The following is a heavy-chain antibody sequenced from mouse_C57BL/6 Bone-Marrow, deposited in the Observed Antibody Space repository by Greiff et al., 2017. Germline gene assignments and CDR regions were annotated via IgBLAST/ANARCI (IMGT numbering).Heavy chain of an antibody. CDR1: GYAFSSYW. V-gene: IGHV1-80*01. J-gene: IGHJ4*01. D-gene: IGHD2-3*01. CDR2: IYPGDGDT. Sequence: VQLQQSGAELVKPGASVKISCKASGYAFSSYWMNWVKQRPGKGLEWIGQIYPGDGDTTYNGKFKGKATLTADKSSSKAYMQLSSLTSEDSAVYFCARTVFDGYYGNAMDYWGQGTSVTVSS. CDR3: ARTVFDGYYGNAMDY.